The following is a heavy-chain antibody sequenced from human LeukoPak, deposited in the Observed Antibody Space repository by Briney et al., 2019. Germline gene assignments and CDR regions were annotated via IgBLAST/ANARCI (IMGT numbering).Heavy chain of an antibody. CDR3: ARDGGENILTGYFELLKVPDAFDI. Sequence: AGGSLRLSCAASTFSFSRYPMGWVRQAPGKGLEWVSGISAGGDGTYHADPVKGRFTISRDNAKNTLYLQMNSLRAEDTAVYYCARDGGENILTGYFELLKVPDAFDIWGQGTMVTVSS. CDR1: TFSFSRYP. V-gene: IGHV3-23*01. D-gene: IGHD3-9*01. CDR2: ISAGGDGT. J-gene: IGHJ3*02.